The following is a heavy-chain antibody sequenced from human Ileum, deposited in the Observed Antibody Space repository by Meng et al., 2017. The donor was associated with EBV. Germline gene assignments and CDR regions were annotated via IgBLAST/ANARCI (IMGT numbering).Heavy chain of an antibody. CDR3: ARQVPHDL. CDR1: GFTFSGHG. D-gene: IGHD4/OR15-4a*01. CDR2: IWYDGSDE. V-gene: IGHV3-33*01. J-gene: IGHJ5*02. Sequence: QVELVESGGGVDQPGRSWRLSCTGSGFTFSGHGMHWVRQAPGRGLEWVGLIWYDGSDEFYSDSVKGRFTISRENSKNTVYLQMESLRAEDTAVYYCARQVPHDLWGQGTLVTVSS.